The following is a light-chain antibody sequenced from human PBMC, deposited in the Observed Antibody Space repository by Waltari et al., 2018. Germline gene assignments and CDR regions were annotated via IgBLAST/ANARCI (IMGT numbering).Light chain of an antibody. V-gene: IGLV3-25*03. Sequence: YELTQPPSVSLSPGQTARIPCSAEALPRAYVYWYLQRPGEAPVLVIYQGSEWPSGIPERFSGSTSGTTSTLTISGVQAEDEGDYYCQSSDISGPYGVFGGGTKLTVL. CDR2: QGS. J-gene: IGLJ3*02. CDR1: ALPRAY. CDR3: QSSDISGPYGV.